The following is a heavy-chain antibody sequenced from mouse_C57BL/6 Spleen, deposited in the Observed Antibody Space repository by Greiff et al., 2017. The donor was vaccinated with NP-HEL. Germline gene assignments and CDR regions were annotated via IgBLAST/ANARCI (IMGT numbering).Heavy chain of an antibody. CDR1: GYAFSSYW. J-gene: IGHJ1*03. V-gene: IGHV1-80*01. D-gene: IGHD1-1*01. Sequence: VKLMESGAELVKPGASVKISCKASGYAFSSYWMNWVKQRPGKGLEWIGQIYPGDGDTNYNGKFKGKATLTADKSSSTAYMQLSSLTSEDSAVYFCARRDGSSFYWYFDVWGTGTTVTVSS. CDR2: IYPGDGDT. CDR3: ARRDGSSFYWYFDV.